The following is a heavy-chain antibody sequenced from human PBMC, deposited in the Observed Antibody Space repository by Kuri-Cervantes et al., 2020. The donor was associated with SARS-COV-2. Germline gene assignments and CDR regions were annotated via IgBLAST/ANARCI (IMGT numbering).Heavy chain of an antibody. D-gene: IGHD3-22*01. V-gene: IGHV4-39*01. CDR1: GGSISSRSYY. CDR2: IYYSGST. Sequence: GSLRLSCSVSGGSISSRSYYWGWIRQPPGEGLEWIGSIYYSGSTNYNPTLKSRVTISVDTSTNQFFLNLTSVTAADTAVYYCARQGGYYGMDVWGQGTTVTVSS. CDR3: ARQGGYYGMDV. J-gene: IGHJ6*02.